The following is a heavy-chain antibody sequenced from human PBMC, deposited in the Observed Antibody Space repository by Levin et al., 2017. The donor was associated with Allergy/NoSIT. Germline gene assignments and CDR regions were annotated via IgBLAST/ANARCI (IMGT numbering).Heavy chain of an antibody. V-gene: IGHV4-34*01. Sequence: SETLSLTCAVYGGSFSGYFWSWIRQPPGKGLEWIGEINHSGSTNYNPSLKSRVTISVDTSKNLFSLKLSSVTAADTAVYYCARGGPTVTTEWLDYWGQGTLVSVSS. D-gene: IGHD4-17*01. J-gene: IGHJ4*02. CDR3: ARGGPTVTTEWLDY. CDR2: INHSGST. CDR1: GGSFSGYF.